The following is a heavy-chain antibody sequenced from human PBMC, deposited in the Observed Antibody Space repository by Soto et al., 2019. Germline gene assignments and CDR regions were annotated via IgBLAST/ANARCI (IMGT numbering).Heavy chain of an antibody. Sequence: GASVKVSCKASGGTFSSYAISWVRQAPGRGLEWMGGIIPIFGTANYAQKLQGRVTMTTDTSTSTAYMELRSLRSDDTAVYYCARDAPPEDYWGQGTLVTVSS. CDR3: ARDAPPEDY. V-gene: IGHV1-69*05. CDR1: GGTFSSYA. J-gene: IGHJ4*02. CDR2: IIPIFGTA.